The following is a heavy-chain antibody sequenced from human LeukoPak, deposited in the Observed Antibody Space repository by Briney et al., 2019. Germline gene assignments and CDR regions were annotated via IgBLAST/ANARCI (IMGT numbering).Heavy chain of an antibody. CDR1: GGSFSGYY. V-gene: IGHV4-34*01. CDR2: INHSGST. D-gene: IGHD3-22*01. J-gene: IGHJ5*02. CDR3: ARGVTYYYDSSGYYYVWFDP. Sequence: SETLSLTCAVYGGSFSGYYWSWIRQPPGKGLEWIGEINHSGSTNYSPSLKSRVTISVDTSKNQFSLKLSSVTAADTAVYYCARGVTYYYDSSGYYYVWFDPWGQGTLVTVSS.